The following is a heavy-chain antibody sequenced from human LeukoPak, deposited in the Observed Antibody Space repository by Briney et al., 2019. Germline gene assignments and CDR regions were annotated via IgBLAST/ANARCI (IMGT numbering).Heavy chain of an antibody. CDR1: GGTFSSYA. J-gene: IGHJ5*02. V-gene: IGHV1-69*13. CDR3: ARGYYYDSSGYYYGFDP. D-gene: IGHD3-22*01. Sequence: SVKVSCKASGGTFSSYAISWVRQAPGQGLEWMGGIIPVFGTSNYAQKFQGRVTITADESTSTAYMELSSLRSEDTAVYYCARGYYYDSSGYYYGFDPWGQGTLVTVSS. CDR2: IIPVFGTS.